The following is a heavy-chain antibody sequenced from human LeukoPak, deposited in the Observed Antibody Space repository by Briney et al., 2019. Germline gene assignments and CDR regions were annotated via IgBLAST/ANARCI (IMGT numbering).Heavy chain of an antibody. J-gene: IGHJ6*02. CDR2: ISGSGGST. Sequence: GGSLRLSCAASGFTFSRYAMSWVRQAPGKGLEWVSAISGSGGSTYYADSVKGRFTISRDNSKNTLYLQMNSLRAEDTAVYYCAKGQQATPYYYGMDVWGQGTTVTVSS. CDR3: AKGQQATPYYYGMDV. CDR1: GFTFSRYA. V-gene: IGHV3-23*01. D-gene: IGHD1-26*01.